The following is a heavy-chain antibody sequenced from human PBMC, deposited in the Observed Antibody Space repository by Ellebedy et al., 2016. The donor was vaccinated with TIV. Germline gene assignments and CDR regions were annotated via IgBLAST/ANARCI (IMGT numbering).Heavy chain of an antibody. J-gene: IGHJ4*02. D-gene: IGHD1-26*01. V-gene: IGHV3-7*01. Sequence: ETLSLXXAASGFTFSNHWMSWVRQVPGKGLEWVANIKQDGSEKYCVDSVKGRFTISRDNAKNSLYLQMNSLRAEDTAVYYCARDKVVGATYFDYWGQGTLVTVSS. CDR1: GFTFSNHW. CDR2: IKQDGSEK. CDR3: ARDKVVGATYFDY.